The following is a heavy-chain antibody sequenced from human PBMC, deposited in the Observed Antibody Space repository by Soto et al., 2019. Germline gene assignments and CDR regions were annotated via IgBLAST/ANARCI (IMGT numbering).Heavy chain of an antibody. Sequence: GGSLRLSCAASGLTFSSYGMHWVRQAPGKGLEWVAVISYDGSNKYYADSVKGRFTISRDNSKNTLYLQMNSLRAEDTAVYYCAKDRYNVTSFDYWGQGTLVTVSS. V-gene: IGHV3-30*18. D-gene: IGHD1-20*01. CDR1: GLTFSSYG. J-gene: IGHJ4*02. CDR3: AKDRYNVTSFDY. CDR2: ISYDGSNK.